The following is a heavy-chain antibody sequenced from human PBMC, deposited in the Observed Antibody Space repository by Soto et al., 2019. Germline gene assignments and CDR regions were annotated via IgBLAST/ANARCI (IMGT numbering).Heavy chain of an antibody. V-gene: IGHV1-18*04. D-gene: IGHD2-2*02. J-gene: IGHJ4*02. Sequence: ASVKVSCKASGYTFTSYGISWVRQAPGQGLEWMGWISAYNGNTNYAQKLQGRVTMTTDTSTSTAYMELRSLRSDGTAVYYCASDCSSTSCYRYFDYWGQGTLVTVSS. CDR1: GYTFTSYG. CDR2: ISAYNGNT. CDR3: ASDCSSTSCYRYFDY.